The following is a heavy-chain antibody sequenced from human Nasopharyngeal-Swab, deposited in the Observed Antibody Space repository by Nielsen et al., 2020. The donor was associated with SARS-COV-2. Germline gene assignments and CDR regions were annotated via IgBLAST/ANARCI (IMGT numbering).Heavy chain of an antibody. CDR2: ISYDGSNK. J-gene: IGHJ4*02. V-gene: IGHV3-30*18. CDR3: AKEDASKQLAED. CDR1: GFTFSSYG. Sequence: GGSLRLSCAASGFTFSSYGMHWVCQAPGKGLEWVAVISYDGSNKYYADSVKGRFTISRDNSKNTLYLQMNSLRAEDTAVYYCAKEDASKQLAEDWGQGTLVTVSS. D-gene: IGHD6-13*01.